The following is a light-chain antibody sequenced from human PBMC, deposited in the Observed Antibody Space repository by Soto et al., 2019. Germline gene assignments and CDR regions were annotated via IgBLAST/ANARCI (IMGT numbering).Light chain of an antibody. Sequence: QSALTQPRSVSGSPGQSVTISCAGTSSDIGGSNYVSWYRQDPGKAPKVRIYDVSKRPSGVPDRFSGSNSGNTASLTISGLQAEDEADYYCCSYAGSYTWVFGGGTKLTVL. CDR2: DVS. CDR1: SSDIGGSNY. V-gene: IGLV2-11*01. J-gene: IGLJ3*02. CDR3: CSYAGSYTWV.